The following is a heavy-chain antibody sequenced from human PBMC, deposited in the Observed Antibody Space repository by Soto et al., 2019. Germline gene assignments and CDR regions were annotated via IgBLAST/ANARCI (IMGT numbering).Heavy chain of an antibody. V-gene: IGHV1-18*01. Sequence: ASVKVSCKASGYTFTSYGISLVRQAPVQVLELIVWIIAYNFNTNYSQKLQGRFTITTYTSTITSYIELMSLRSDYTSVYYCSRGGDGYNTYDYYGMDVWGQGTTVTVSS. CDR1: GYTFTSYG. J-gene: IGHJ6*02. CDR3: SRGGDGYNTYDYYGMDV. D-gene: IGHD5-12*01. CDR2: IIAYNFNT.